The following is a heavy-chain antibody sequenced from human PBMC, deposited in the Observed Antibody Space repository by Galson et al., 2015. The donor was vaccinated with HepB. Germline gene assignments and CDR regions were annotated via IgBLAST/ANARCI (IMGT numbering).Heavy chain of an antibody. J-gene: IGHJ4*02. D-gene: IGHD2-21*02. CDR2: FYASGAT. CDR1: GFSVTGTY. CDR3: VRATAGRVDY. Sequence: SLRLSCAASGFSVTGTYMGWVRQAPGKGPEWVSIFYASGATHYADSVRGRFTVSRDNSKSMLYLQMNIVRADDTAVYYCVRATAGRVDYWGRGTLVSVSS. V-gene: IGHV3-66*01.